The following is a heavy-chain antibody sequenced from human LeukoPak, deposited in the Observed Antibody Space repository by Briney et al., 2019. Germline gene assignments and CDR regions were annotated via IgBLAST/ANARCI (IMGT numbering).Heavy chain of an antibody. Sequence: ASVKVSCKASGGTFSSYAISWVRQAPGQGLEWMGGIIPIFGTANYAQKFQGRVTITADKSTSTAYMELSSLRAEDRAVYYCAREAKPLWGSGSYFMGAFDYWGQGTLVTVSS. D-gene: IGHD3-10*01. CDR2: IIPIFGTA. CDR3: AREAKPLWGSGSYFMGAFDY. J-gene: IGHJ4*02. V-gene: IGHV1-69*06. CDR1: GGTFSSYA.